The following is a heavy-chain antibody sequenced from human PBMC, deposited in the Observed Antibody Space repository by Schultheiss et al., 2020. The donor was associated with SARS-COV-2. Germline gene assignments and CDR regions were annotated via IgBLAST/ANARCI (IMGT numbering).Heavy chain of an antibody. CDR2: INHSGST. V-gene: IGHV4-34*01. Sequence: SQTLSLTCTVSGGSINSFYWSWVRQPPGKGLEWIGEINHSGSTNYNPSLKSRVTISVDTSKNQFSLKLSSVTAADTAVYYCARSRYYDSSGYLVRRYNWFDPWGQGTLVTVAS. D-gene: IGHD3-22*01. CDR1: GGSINSFY. J-gene: IGHJ5*02. CDR3: ARSRYYDSSGYLVRRYNWFDP.